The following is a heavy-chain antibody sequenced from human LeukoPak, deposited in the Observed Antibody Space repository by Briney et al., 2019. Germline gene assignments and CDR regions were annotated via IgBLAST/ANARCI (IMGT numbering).Heavy chain of an antibody. CDR1: GFTFSSYS. CDR2: ISSSSSYI. V-gene: IGHV3-21*01. Sequence: PGGSLRLSCAASGFTFSSYSMSWVRQAPGKGLEWVSSISSSSSYIYYADSVKGRFTISRDNAKNSLYLQMNSLRAEDAAVYYCARDKRYGSGSLDYWGQGTLVTVSS. D-gene: IGHD3-10*01. J-gene: IGHJ4*02. CDR3: ARDKRYGSGSLDY.